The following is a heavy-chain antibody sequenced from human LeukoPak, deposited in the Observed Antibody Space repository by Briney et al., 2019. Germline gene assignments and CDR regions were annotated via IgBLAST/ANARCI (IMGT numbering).Heavy chain of an antibody. CDR3: ARLQQLAY. V-gene: IGHV4-59*12. CDR2: IYYSGST. CDR1: GGSISSYY. J-gene: IGHJ4*02. Sequence: SETLSLTCTVSGGSISSYYWSWIRQPPGKGLEWIGYIYYSGSTNYNPSLKSRVTISVDTSKNQFSLKLSSVTAADTAVYYCARLQQLAYWGQGTLVTVSS. D-gene: IGHD6-13*01.